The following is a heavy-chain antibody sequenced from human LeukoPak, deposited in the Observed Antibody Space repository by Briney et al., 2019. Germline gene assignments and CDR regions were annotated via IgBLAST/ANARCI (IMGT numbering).Heavy chain of an antibody. D-gene: IGHD2-21*02. Sequence: GESLKISCKGSGYSFTTYWIGWVRQMPGKGLEWMGIIYPGDSDTRYSPSFQGQATISADKSISTAYLQWSSLKASDTAMYYCARQSCGGDCYYNWFDPWGQGTLVTVSS. CDR3: ARQSCGGDCYYNWFDP. J-gene: IGHJ5*02. V-gene: IGHV5-51*01. CDR1: GYSFTTYW. CDR2: IYPGDSDT.